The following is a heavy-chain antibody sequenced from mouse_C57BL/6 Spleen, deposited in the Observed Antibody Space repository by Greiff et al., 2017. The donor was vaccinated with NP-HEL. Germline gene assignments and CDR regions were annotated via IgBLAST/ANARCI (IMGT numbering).Heavy chain of an antibody. J-gene: IGHJ4*01. D-gene: IGHD1-1*01. V-gene: IGHV1-61*01. CDR1: GYTFTSYW. Sequence: QVQLQQPGAELVRPGSSVKLSCKASGYTFTSYWMDWVKQRPGQGLEWIGNIYPSDSETHYNQKFKDKATLTVDKSSSTAYMQLSSLTSEDSAVYYCARRGCGSKNAYAMDYWGQGTSVTVSS. CDR3: ARRGCGSKNAYAMDY. CDR2: IYPSDSET.